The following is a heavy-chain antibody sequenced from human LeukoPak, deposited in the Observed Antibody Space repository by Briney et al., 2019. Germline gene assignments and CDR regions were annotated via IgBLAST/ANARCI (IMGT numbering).Heavy chain of an antibody. Sequence: PGGSLRLSCAASGFTFSSYAMSWVRQAPGKGLEWVSAISGSGGSTYYADSVKGRFTISRDNSKNTLYLQMNSLRAEDTAVYYCAKAGLLWFGELPRGHFDYWGQGTLVTVSS. V-gene: IGHV3-23*01. D-gene: IGHD3-10*01. CDR3: AKAGLLWFGELPRGHFDY. CDR1: GFTFSSYA. CDR2: ISGSGGST. J-gene: IGHJ4*02.